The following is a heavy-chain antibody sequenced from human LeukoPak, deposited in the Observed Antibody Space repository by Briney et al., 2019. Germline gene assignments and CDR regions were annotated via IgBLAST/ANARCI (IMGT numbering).Heavy chain of an antibody. Sequence: GGSLRLSCAASGFAFSSYAMHWVRQGPGKGLEWVALVSYDGGSKYYADSVKGRFTISRDNAKNSLYLQVNSLRAEDTAVYFCARDAYRDRYFDYWGQGTLVTVSS. CDR1: GFAFSSYA. CDR3: ARDAYRDRYFDY. V-gene: IGHV3-30-3*01. CDR2: VSYDGGSK. D-gene: IGHD4-11*01. J-gene: IGHJ4*02.